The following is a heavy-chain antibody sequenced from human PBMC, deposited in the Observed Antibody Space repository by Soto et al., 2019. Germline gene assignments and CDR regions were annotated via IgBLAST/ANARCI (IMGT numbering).Heavy chain of an antibody. CDR3: AVYYDILTGYPRHYYYGMDV. V-gene: IGHV1-69*13. CDR1: GGTFSSYA. CDR2: IIPIFGTA. J-gene: IGHJ6*02. Sequence: SVKVSCKASGGTFSSYAISCVLQSPLQGLEWMGGIIPIFGTANYAQKFQGRVTITADESTSTAYMELSSLRSEDTAVYYCAVYYDILTGYPRHYYYGMDVWGQGTTVTVSS. D-gene: IGHD3-9*01.